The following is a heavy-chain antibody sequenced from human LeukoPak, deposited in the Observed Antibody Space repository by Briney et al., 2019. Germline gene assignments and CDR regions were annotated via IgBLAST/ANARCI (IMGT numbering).Heavy chain of an antibody. CDR2: ISSSGSTI. V-gene: IGHV3-48*03. D-gene: IGHD1-7*01. CDR1: GLSISSYE. J-gene: IGHJ6*03. Sequence: HSGGSLRLSCAASGLSISSYEMNWVRQAPGKGLEWVAHISSSGSTIWYADSVKGRFTISRDNAKNSLYLQMNSLRAEDTAVYYGARVELAPYYYYMDVWGKGTTLTVSS. CDR3: ARVELAPYYYYMDV.